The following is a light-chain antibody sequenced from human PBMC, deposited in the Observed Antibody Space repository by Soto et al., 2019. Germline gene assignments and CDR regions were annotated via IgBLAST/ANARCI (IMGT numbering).Light chain of an antibody. CDR2: GAS. V-gene: IGKV3-20*01. CDR1: QSVSSSF. J-gene: IGKJ2*01. Sequence: EIVLTQSPGTLSLSPGERATLSCRARQSVSSSFLAWYQQKPGQAPRLLIYGASSRATGIPDRFSGSGSGTDFTLTISRLEPEDFAVYYCQQYGVSPYTFGQGTKLEIK. CDR3: QQYGVSPYT.